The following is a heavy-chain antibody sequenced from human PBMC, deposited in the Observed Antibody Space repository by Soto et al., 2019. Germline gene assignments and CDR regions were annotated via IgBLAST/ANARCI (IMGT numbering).Heavy chain of an antibody. V-gene: IGHV3-30*18. D-gene: IGHD2-15*01. J-gene: IGHJ6*02. Sequence: PWGSLRLSCAASGFTFSSYGMHWVRQAPGKGLEWVAVISYDGSNKYYADSVKGRFTISRDNSKNTLYLQMNSLRAEDTAVYYCAKGPKMCGGSCYSRPQYGMDVWGQGTXVTVSS. CDR3: AKGPKMCGGSCYSRPQYGMDV. CDR2: ISYDGSNK. CDR1: GFTFSSYG.